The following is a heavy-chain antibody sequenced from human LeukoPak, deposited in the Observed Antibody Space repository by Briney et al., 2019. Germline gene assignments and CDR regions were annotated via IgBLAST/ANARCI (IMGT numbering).Heavy chain of an antibody. V-gene: IGHV1-2*02. CDR1: GYTFSDYN. CDR2: INPNSGDT. D-gene: IGHD7-27*01. J-gene: IGHJ4*02. CDR3: ARDSQGLGY. Sequence: ASVKVCCKAFGYTFSDYNVHWVRQAPGQGFEWMAWINPNSGDTNDAQKFQGRVTLTWDTSISTAYMELSRLTSDDTAVYYCARDSQGLGYWGQGTLVTVSS.